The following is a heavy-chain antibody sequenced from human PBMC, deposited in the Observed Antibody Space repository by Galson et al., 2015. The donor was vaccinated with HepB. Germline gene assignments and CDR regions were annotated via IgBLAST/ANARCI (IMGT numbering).Heavy chain of an antibody. J-gene: IGHJ3*02. CDR3: ASGGFIAARPWAFDI. Sequence: QSGAEVKKPGESLKISCKASGYTFTGYYMHWVRQAPGQGLEWMGWINPNSGGTNYAQKFQGRVTMTRDTSISTAYMELSRLRSDDTAVYYCASGGFIAARPWAFDIWGQGTMVTVSS. CDR1: GYTFTGYY. D-gene: IGHD6-6*01. V-gene: IGHV1-2*02. CDR2: INPNSGGT.